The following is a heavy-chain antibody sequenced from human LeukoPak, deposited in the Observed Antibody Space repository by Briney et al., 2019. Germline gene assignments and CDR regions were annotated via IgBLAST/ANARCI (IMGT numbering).Heavy chain of an antibody. Sequence: PSETLSLTCAVYGGTFSGYYWSWLRQPPGKGLEWIGEINHSGSTNYNPSLKSRVIISVDTSKNQFSLKLSSVTAADSAVYYCARGHYYYDSSGYYYWGQGTLVTVSS. D-gene: IGHD3-22*01. CDR1: GGTFSGYY. CDR3: ARGHYYYDSSGYYY. J-gene: IGHJ4*02. V-gene: IGHV4-34*01. CDR2: INHSGST.